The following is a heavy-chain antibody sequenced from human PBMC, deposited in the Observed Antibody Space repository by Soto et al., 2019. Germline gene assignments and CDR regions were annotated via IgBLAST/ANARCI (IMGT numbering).Heavy chain of an antibody. CDR2: VYWDDDK. V-gene: IGHV2-5*02. Sequence: QITLKESGHPLVKPTQTLTLTCTFSGFSLSTNRVGVGWIRQPPGKALEWLALVYWDDDKRYSPSLKSRLTITKDTSKNQVVLTMTNMDPVDTATYYCAHRNIAVAGYYFDYWGQGTLVTVSS. CDR1: GFSLSTNRVG. J-gene: IGHJ4*02. CDR3: AHRNIAVAGYYFDY. D-gene: IGHD6-19*01.